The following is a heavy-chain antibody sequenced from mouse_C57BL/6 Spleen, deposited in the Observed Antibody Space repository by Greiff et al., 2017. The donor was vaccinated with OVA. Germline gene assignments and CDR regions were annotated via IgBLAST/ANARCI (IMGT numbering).Heavy chain of an antibody. J-gene: IGHJ4*01. CDR1: GYTFTSYW. D-gene: IGHD1-1*01. CDR3: ARLRYYGSSLYYAMDY. Sequence: VQLQQPGAELVRPGTSVKLSCKASGYTFTSYWMHWVKQRPGQGLEWIGVIDPSDSYTNYNQKFKGKATLTVDTSSSTAYMQLSSLTSEDSAVYYCARLRYYGSSLYYAMDYWGQGTSVTVSS. V-gene: IGHV1-59*01. CDR2: IDPSDSYT.